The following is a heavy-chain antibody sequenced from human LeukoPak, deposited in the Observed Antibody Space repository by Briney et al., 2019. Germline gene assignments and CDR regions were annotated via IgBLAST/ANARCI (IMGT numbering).Heavy chain of an antibody. V-gene: IGHV4-39*07. Sequence: SETQSLTCTVSGGSISSSSYYWGWIRQPPGKGLEWIGSIYYSGSTYYNPSLKSRVTISVDTSKNQFSLKLSSVTAADTAVYYCARDLGYGVHPAVYWGQGTLVTVSS. D-gene: IGHD3-16*01. CDR2: IYYSGST. CDR3: ARDLGYGVHPAVY. CDR1: GGSISSSSYY. J-gene: IGHJ4*02.